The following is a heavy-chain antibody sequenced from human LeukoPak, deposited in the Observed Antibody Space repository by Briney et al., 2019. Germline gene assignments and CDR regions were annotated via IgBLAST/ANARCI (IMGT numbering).Heavy chain of an antibody. J-gene: IGHJ4*02. CDR2: NNPNSGGT. V-gene: IGHV1-2*02. CDR3: ARYGTVTTDFDY. CDR1: GYTFTGYY. Sequence: ASVKVSCKASGYTFTGYYIHWVRQAPGQGLEWMGWNNPNSGGTFYAQKFQDRVSMTRDTSISTAYMELNRLTSDDTAVYYCARYGTVTTDFDYRGQGTLVTVSS. D-gene: IGHD4-17*01.